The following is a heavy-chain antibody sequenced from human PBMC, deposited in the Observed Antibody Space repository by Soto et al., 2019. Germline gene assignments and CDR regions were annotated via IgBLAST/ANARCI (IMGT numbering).Heavy chain of an antibody. J-gene: IGHJ4*02. CDR3: ARDSSGWFSDY. V-gene: IGHV1-3*01. D-gene: IGHD6-19*01. CDR1: GYTFTSYA. CDR2: INAGNGNT. Sequence: ASVKVSCKVSGYTFTSYAMHWVRQAPGQRLEWMGWINAGNGNTKYSQKFQGRVTITRDTSASTAYMELSSLRSEDTAVYYCARDSSGWFSDYWGQGTLVTVSS.